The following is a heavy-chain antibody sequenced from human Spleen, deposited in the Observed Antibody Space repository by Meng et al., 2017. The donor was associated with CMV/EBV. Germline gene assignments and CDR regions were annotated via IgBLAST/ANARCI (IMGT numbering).Heavy chain of an antibody. CDR2: INHSGST. CDR1: SH. V-gene: IGHV4-34*01. Sequence: SHCGWSRPPPGKGLEWIGEINHSGSTNYNPSLKSRVIISVDTSKNQFSLKLSSVTAADTAVYYCARAPRGQMRGGVIAALRAFWFDPWGQGTLVTVSS. D-gene: IGHD6-6*01. J-gene: IGHJ5*02. CDR3: ARAPRGQMRGGVIAALRAFWFDP.